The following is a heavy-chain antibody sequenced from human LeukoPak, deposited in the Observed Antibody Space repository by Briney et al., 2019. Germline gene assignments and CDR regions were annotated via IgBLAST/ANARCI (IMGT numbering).Heavy chain of an antibody. CDR3: ARAPVTTSALPGYYFDY. D-gene: IGHD4-17*01. V-gene: IGHV1-2*02. J-gene: IGHJ4*02. CDR1: GYTFIGDY. CDR2: INPNSGGT. Sequence: ASVKLSCKASGYTFIGDYMHWVRQAPGQGLEWRGWINPNSGGTNYAQKFQGRVTITADKSTSTAYMELSSLRSEDTAVYYCARAPVTTSALPGYYFDYWGQGTLVTVSS.